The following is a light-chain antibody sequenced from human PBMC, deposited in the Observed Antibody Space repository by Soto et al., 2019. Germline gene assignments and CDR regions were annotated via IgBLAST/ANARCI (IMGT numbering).Light chain of an antibody. J-gene: IGKJ1*01. CDR2: AAS. V-gene: IGKV1-6*01. CDR3: QQSYSTPKGT. Sequence: IKRTQSPSSLSSSVGDRVTITCRASQAIRSALGWYQQKPGKVPKLLIYAASTLQSGVPSRFSGSGFGTDFTLTISSLQPYDFATYYCQQSYSTPKGTFGQGTKVDIK. CDR1: QAIRSA.